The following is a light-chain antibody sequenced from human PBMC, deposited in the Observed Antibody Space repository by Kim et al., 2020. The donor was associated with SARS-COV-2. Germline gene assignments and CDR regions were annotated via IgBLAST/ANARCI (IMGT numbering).Light chain of an antibody. J-gene: IGKJ2*01. CDR1: QSVSSSY. CDR3: QQYGSSPYT. V-gene: IGKV3-20*01. CDR2: GAS. Sequence: LSPGERATLSCRASQSVSSSYLAWYQQKPGQPPRLLISGASSRATGIPDRFSGSGSGTDFTLTIRRLEPEDFAVYYCQQYGSSPYTFGQGTKLEI.